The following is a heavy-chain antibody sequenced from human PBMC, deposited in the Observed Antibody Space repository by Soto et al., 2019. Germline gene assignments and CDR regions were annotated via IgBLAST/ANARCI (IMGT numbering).Heavy chain of an antibody. V-gene: IGHV4-34*01. CDR3: ARPADDYGDYGDAFDI. CDR2: INHSGST. D-gene: IGHD4-17*01. CDR1: GGSFSGYY. Sequence: SETLSLTCAVYGGSFSGYYWSWIRQPPGKGLEWIGEINHSGSTNYNPSLKSRVTISVDTSKNQFSLKLSSVTAADTAVYYCARPADDYGDYGDAFDIWGQGTMVTVSS. J-gene: IGHJ3*02.